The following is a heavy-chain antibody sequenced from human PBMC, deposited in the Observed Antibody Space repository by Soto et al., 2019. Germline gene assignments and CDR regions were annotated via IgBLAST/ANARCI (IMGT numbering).Heavy chain of an antibody. CDR3: TRETVAGITGLDY. CDR2: ISVSDAFI. CDR1: GINVGTFA. Sequence: GGSLRLSCAPPGINVGTFAVNWVRQAPGTGLEWVSGISVSDAFIYYADSVRGRFSISRDASENILYLQMNSLRVDDTALYYCTRETVAGITGLDYWGPGTLVTVSS. V-gene: IGHV3-23*01. J-gene: IGHJ4*02. D-gene: IGHD1-20*01.